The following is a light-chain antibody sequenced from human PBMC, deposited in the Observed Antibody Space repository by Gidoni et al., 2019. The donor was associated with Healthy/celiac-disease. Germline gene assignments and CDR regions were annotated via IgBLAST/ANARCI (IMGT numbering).Light chain of an antibody. V-gene: IGKV3-20*01. CDR2: GAS. J-gene: IGKJ1*01. CDR1: QRVSSSY. CDR3: QQYGSSPPWT. Sequence: DIVLTQSPGTLSLSPGERATLSCRARQRVSSSYLAWYPQKPGQAPRLIIYGASSRATGIPDRFSGSGSGTDFTLTISRLEPEDFAVYYCQQYGSSPPWTFGQGTKVEIK.